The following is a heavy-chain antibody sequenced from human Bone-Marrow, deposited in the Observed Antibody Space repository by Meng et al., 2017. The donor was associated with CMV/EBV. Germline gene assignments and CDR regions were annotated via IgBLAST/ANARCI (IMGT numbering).Heavy chain of an antibody. Sequence: GESLKISCAASGFTFSSYWMSWVRQAPGKGLEWVAVIWYDGSNKYYADSVKGRFTISRDNSKNTLYLQMNSLRAEDTAVYYCAKPWSGYLGYFDYWGQGTLVTVSS. J-gene: IGHJ4*02. V-gene: IGHV3-33*06. CDR2: IWYDGSNK. CDR1: GFTFSSYW. CDR3: AKPWSGYLGYFDY. D-gene: IGHD3-3*01.